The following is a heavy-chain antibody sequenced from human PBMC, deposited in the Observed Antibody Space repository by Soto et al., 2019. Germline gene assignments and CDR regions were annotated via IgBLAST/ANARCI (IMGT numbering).Heavy chain of an antibody. D-gene: IGHD3-3*01. CDR2: ISSSGDGT. Sequence: GGSLRLSCXASGFTFSTYAMTWVRQAPGKGLEWVAIISSSGDGTYYVDSVKGRFTISRDNSRNTLNLQMNSLRAEDTAVYYCAKNGDFWSWGMDVWGQGTTVTVSS. J-gene: IGHJ6*02. CDR3: AKNGDFWSWGMDV. CDR1: GFTFSTYA. V-gene: IGHV3-23*01.